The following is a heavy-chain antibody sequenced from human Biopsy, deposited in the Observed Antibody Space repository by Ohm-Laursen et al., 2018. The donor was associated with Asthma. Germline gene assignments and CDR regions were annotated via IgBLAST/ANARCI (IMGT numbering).Heavy chain of an antibody. CDR3: ARTYFDFLTGQVHDAFAM. V-gene: IGHV1-3*01. J-gene: IGHJ3*02. CDR1: GYTFINYA. CDR2: INAGNGNT. Sequence: ASVKVSCEASGYTFINYAIHWVRQAPGQRLEWMGWINAGNGNTKYSQKFQGRVTITRDTSASTAYMDLSSLRSEDTAVYYCARTYFDFLTGQVHDAFAMWGQGTMVTVSS. D-gene: IGHD3-9*01.